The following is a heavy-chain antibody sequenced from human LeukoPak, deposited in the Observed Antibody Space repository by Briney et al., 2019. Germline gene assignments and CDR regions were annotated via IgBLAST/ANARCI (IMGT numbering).Heavy chain of an antibody. CDR2: ISYDGSNK. D-gene: IGHD4-17*01. CDR1: GFTFSSYG. J-gene: IGHJ4*02. V-gene: IGHV3-30*03. CDR3: ATRTFTVTRTRQSDY. Sequence: GGSLRLSCAASGFTFSSYGMYWVRQAPGKGLEWVAVISYDGSNKYYADSVKGRFTISRDNSKNTLYLQMNSLRAEDTAVYYCATRTFTVTRTRQSDYWGQGTLVTVSS.